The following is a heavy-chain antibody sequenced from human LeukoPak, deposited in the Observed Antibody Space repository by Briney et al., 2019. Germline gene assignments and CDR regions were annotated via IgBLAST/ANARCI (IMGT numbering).Heavy chain of an antibody. J-gene: IGHJ6*02. Sequence: PGGSLRLSCAASGFTFSSYEMNWVRQAPGKGLEWVSYISSSGSTIYYADSVKGRFTISRDNAKNSLYLQMNSLRAEDTAVYYCARGWANGYYYYGMDVWGQGTTVTVSS. CDR3: ARGWANGYYYYGMDV. V-gene: IGHV3-48*03. CDR1: GFTFSSYE. CDR2: ISSSGSTI. D-gene: IGHD4/OR15-4a*01.